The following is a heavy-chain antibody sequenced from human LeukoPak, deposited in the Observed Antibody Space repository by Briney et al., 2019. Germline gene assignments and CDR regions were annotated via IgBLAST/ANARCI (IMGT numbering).Heavy chain of an antibody. CDR3: ARGRRDVFDI. J-gene: IGHJ3*02. CDR2: MNPHSGNT. Sequence: GASVKASCKASGYTFTFYDIQWVRQAAGQGLEWMGWMNPHSGNTGYAQKFLGRITLTRNTSTSMAYMELTTLKSEDTAVYYCARGRRDVFDIWGQGTTVTVS. CDR1: GYTFTFYD. V-gene: IGHV1-8*03.